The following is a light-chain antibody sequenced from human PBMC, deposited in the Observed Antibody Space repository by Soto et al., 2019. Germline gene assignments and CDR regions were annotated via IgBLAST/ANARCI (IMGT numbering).Light chain of an antibody. CDR1: QDISSW. CDR2: AAS. CDR3: QEANNFPYT. J-gene: IGKJ2*01. V-gene: IGKV1D-12*01. Sequence: DIQMTQSPSSVYGSLGDRVTITCRASQDISSWLAWYQQKPGKAPKLLIYAASSLQSGVPSRFSGSGSGTDFTLTISSLQPEDFATYYCQEANNFPYTFGQGTKLEIK.